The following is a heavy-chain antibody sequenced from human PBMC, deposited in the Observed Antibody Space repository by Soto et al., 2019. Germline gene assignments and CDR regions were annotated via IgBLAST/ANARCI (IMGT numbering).Heavy chain of an antibody. Sequence: QGQLVQSGVEVKKPGASVKVSCSASGYTFTNFGVAWVRQAPGQGLEWMGWISPYTDDPSYAQKFQGRVTMTIDTSTSTAYLDLRSLTSDDTAVYCCARVIPGAEAWFHPWGQGTLVTVSS. CDR3: ARVIPGAEAWFHP. D-gene: IGHD2-2*01. J-gene: IGHJ5*02. CDR2: ISPYTDDP. V-gene: IGHV1-18*01. CDR1: GYTFTNFG.